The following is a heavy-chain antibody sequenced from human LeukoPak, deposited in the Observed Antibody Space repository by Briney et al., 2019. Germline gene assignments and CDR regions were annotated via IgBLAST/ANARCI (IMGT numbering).Heavy chain of an antibody. CDR1: GGTFSSYA. CDR3: AISLKRWLQRFPYYFDY. J-gene: IGHJ4*02. CDR2: IIPIFGTA. Sequence: ASVKVSCKASGGTFSSYAISWVRQAPGQGLEWMGGIIPIFGTANYAQKFQGRVTITADKSTSTAYMELSSLRSEDTAVYYCAISLKRWLQRFPYYFDYWGQGTLVTVSS. V-gene: IGHV1-69*06. D-gene: IGHD5-24*01.